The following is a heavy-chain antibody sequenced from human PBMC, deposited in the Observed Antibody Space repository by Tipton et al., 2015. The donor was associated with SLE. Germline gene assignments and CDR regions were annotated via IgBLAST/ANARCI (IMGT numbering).Heavy chain of an antibody. CDR3: TTAAGIAVAGTGALYFQH. V-gene: IGHV3-15*01. D-gene: IGHD6-19*01. CDR2: IKSKTDGGTT. J-gene: IGHJ1*01. CDR1: GFTFSNAW. Sequence: SLRLSCAASGFTFSNAWMSWVRQAPGKGLEWVGRIKSKTDGGTTDYAAPVKGRFTISRDDSKNTLYLQMNSLKTEDTAVYYCTTAAGIAVAGTGALYFQHWGQGTLVTVSS.